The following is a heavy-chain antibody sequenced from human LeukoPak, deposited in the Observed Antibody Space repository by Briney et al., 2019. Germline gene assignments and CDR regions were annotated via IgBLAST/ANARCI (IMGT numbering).Heavy chain of an antibody. CDR3: AKPLVLGLYGGNSSSGDY. CDR2: ISGSGGST. CDR1: GFTFSSYA. J-gene: IGHJ4*02. D-gene: IGHD4-23*01. Sequence: GGSLRLSCAASGFTFSSYAMSWVRQAPGKGLEWVSAISGSGGSTYYADSVKGRFTISRDNSKNTLYLQMNSLRAEDTAVYYCAKPLVLGLYGGNSSSGDYWGQGTLVTVSS. V-gene: IGHV3-23*01.